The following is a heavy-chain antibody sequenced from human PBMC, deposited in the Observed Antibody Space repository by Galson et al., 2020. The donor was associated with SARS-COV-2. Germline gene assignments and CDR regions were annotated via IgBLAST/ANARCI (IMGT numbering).Heavy chain of an antibody. V-gene: IGHV3-30*18. D-gene: IGHD3-3*01. CDR1: GFTFSNYG. CDR2: ILYDGNNQ. Sequence: PGGSLRLYCAASGFTFSNYGMHWVRQAPGKGLEWVALILYDGNNQFYADSVKGRFTISRDNSNNMLYLQMNSLRVEDTAVYYCAKRTMTTEFDYWGQGTLVTVSS. CDR3: AKRTMTTEFDY. J-gene: IGHJ4*02.